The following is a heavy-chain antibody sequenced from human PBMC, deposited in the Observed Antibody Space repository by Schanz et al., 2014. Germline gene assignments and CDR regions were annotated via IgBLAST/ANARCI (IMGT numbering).Heavy chain of an antibody. V-gene: IGHV3-23*04. CDR3: ARQPGRITVSGVVSNWFDP. CDR1: GFRFDDYA. Sequence: GQLVESGGGVVQPGRSLRLSCVASGFRFDDYAMHWVRQAPGKGLEWVSGMSGSGSTADYADSVKGRFTISRDNSKNTLYLQMNSLRVEDTAVYYCARQPGRITVSGVVSNWFDPWGQGTLVTVSS. D-gene: IGHD3-3*01. J-gene: IGHJ5*02. CDR2: MSGSGSTA.